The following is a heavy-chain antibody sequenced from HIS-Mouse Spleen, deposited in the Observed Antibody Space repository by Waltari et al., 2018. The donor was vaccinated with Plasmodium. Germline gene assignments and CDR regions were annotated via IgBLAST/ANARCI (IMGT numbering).Heavy chain of an antibody. J-gene: IGHJ4*02. V-gene: IGHV1-18*01. D-gene: IGHD1-26*01. Sequence: QVQLVQSGAEGKRPGASVKVSCKASGYTFSSYGISWVRQAPGQGLEWMGWISVSNGNTNYDKKVQGRVTMTTDTSTSTAYMELRSLRSDDTAVYYCARLLPWVHGHFDYWGQGTLVTVSS. CDR2: ISVSNGNT. CDR1: GYTFSSYG. CDR3: ARLLPWVHGHFDY.